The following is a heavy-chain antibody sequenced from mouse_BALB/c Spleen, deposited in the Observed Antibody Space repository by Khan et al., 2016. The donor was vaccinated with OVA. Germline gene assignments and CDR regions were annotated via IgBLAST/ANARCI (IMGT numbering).Heavy chain of an antibody. Sequence: QVQLKQSGPGLVAPSQSLSITCTISGFSLTDYCIHWVRQPPGKGLEWLVLMWGGGTTSYNSALKSRLTISKDNSKSQVFLKMNSLQTDDTAMYFCARQPCYHYNVMDYGGQGTSVTVSA. J-gene: IGHJ4*01. CDR2: MWGGGTT. V-gene: IGHV2-6-1*01. CDR3: ARQPCYHYNVMDY. CDR1: GFSLTDYC.